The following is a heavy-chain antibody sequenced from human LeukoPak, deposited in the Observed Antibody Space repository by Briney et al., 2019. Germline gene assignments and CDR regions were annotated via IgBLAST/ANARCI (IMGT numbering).Heavy chain of an antibody. CDR1: GGSISKSNHY. CDR3: AREYCGGSCGWFDP. CDR2: TYYSGST. J-gene: IGHJ5*02. Sequence: PSETLSLTCSVSGGSISKSNHYWSWIRQPPGKGLEWIGHTYYSGSTTYNPSLKSRVNISVDRSRNQFSLKLSSVTAADTALYYCAREYCGGSCGWFDPWGQGTLVTVSS. V-gene: IGHV4-61*01. D-gene: IGHD2-15*01.